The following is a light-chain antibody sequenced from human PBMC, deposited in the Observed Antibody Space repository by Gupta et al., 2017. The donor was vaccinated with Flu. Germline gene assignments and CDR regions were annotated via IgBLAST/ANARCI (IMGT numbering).Light chain of an antibody. V-gene: IGLV3-25*02. CDR2: KDS. CDR3: PSADRGGKYYV. J-gene: IGLJ3*02. CDR1: ALPKQY. Sequence: SYELTQPPSVSVSPGQTARITCSGDALPKQYAYWYQQKPGQAPVLVIDKDSERPSGISERFSGDSSGSNVTCKTXGXRAEEEXDDYCPSADRGGKYYVFGGGTKMTVL.